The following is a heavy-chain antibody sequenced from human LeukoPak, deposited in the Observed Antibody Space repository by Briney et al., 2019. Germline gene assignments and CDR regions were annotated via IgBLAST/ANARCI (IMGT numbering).Heavy chain of an antibody. CDR1: GGSFSGYY. CDR3: ATKPNALYYFDY. J-gene: IGHJ4*02. Sequence: SETLSLTCAVYGGSFSGYYWSWIRQPPGKGLEWIGEINHSGSTNYNPSLKSRVTISVDTSKNQFSLKLSSVTAADTAVYYCATKPNALYYFDYWGQGTQVTVSS. CDR2: INHSGST. V-gene: IGHV4-34*01. D-gene: IGHD1-1*01.